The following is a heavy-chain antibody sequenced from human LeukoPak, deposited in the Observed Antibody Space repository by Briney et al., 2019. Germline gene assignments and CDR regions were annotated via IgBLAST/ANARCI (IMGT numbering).Heavy chain of an antibody. J-gene: IGHJ4*02. V-gene: IGHV4-34*01. Sequence: NPSETLSLTCAVYGGSFSGYYWSWIRQPPGKGLEWIGEINHSGSTDYNPSLKSRVTISVDTSKNQFSLKLSSVTAADTAVYYCARGSIAARPCFDYWGQGTLVTVSS. CDR1: GGSFSGYY. CDR2: INHSGST. D-gene: IGHD6-6*01. CDR3: ARGSIAARPCFDY.